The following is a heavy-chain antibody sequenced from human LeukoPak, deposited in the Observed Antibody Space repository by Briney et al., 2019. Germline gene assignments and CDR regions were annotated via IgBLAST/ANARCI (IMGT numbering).Heavy chain of an antibody. Sequence: SETLSLTCTVSAGSISNYYWSWIRQPPGRGMKWIGYIYYSGRTSYNPSLRSRATISVDTSKNQFSLRLSSVTAADTAVYYCARDKPNSSSFDYWGQGTLVTVSS. CDR3: ARDKPNSSSFDY. V-gene: IGHV4-59*01. D-gene: IGHD6-6*01. CDR1: AGSISNYY. J-gene: IGHJ4*02. CDR2: IYYSGRT.